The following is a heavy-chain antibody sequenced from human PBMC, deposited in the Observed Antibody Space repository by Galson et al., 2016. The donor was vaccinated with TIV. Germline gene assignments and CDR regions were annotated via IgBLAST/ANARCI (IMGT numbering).Heavy chain of an antibody. Sequence: LRLSCAASGFTFGSYAMNWVRQAPGKGLEWVSSIGGSGGSPYYADSVKGRFTISRDSSKNTVFLQMNSLRAEDTAIYYCEKDRQWIPSTLDHWGQGTLVTVSS. J-gene: IGHJ4*02. CDR1: GFTFGSYA. V-gene: IGHV3-23*01. CDR3: EKDRQWIPSTLDH. D-gene: IGHD5-18*01. CDR2: IGGSGGSP.